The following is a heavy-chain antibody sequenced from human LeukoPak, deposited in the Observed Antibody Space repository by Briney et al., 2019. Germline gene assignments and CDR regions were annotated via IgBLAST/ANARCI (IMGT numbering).Heavy chain of an antibody. D-gene: IGHD3-10*01. CDR3: ASNRGAKGTNWFDP. Sequence: GGSLRLSCAASGFTFSSYSMNWVRQAPGKGLEWVSSISSSSSYIYYADSVKGRFTISRDNAKNSLYLQMNSLRAEDTAVYYCASNRGAKGTNWFDPWGQGTLVTVSS. CDR2: ISSSSSYI. V-gene: IGHV3-21*01. CDR1: GFTFSSYS. J-gene: IGHJ5*02.